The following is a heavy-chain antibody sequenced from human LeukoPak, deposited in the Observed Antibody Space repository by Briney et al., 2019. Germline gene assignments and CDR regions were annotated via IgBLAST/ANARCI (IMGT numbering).Heavy chain of an antibody. D-gene: IGHD3-3*01. Sequence: SETLSLTCTVSGGSISSGGYYWSWIRQHPGKGLEWIGYIYYGGSTYYNPSLKSRVTISLDTSKNQFSLKLSSVTAADTAVYYCARANYDFWSGPQNWFDPWGQGTLVTVSS. V-gene: IGHV4-31*03. J-gene: IGHJ5*02. CDR2: IYYGGST. CDR1: GGSISSGGYY. CDR3: ARANYDFWSGPQNWFDP.